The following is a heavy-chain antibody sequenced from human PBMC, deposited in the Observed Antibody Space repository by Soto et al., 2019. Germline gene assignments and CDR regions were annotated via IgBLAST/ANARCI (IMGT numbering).Heavy chain of an antibody. CDR2: IYHSGST. Sequence: QLQLQESGSGLVKPSQTLSLTCAVSGGSISSGGYSWSWIRQPPGKGLEWIGYIYHSGSTYYNPSLKSRVTISVDRSKNQFSLKLSSVTAADTAVYYCARVDYDFWSGYYHNWFDPWGQGTLVTVSS. D-gene: IGHD3-3*01. V-gene: IGHV4-30-2*01. CDR3: ARVDYDFWSGYYHNWFDP. J-gene: IGHJ5*02. CDR1: GGSISSGGYS.